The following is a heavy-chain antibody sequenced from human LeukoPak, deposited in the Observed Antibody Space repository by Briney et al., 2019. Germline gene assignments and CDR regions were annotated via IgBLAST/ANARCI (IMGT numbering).Heavy chain of an antibody. V-gene: IGHV4-39*07. Sequence: PSETLSLTCTVSGGSISSGSYYWGWIRQPPGKGLEWIGSIYSSDGSTYYNPSLKSRVTISVDTSKNQFSLKLSSVTAADTAVYYCAGAPWGPYDFWGQGTLVTVSS. CDR2: IYSSDGST. CDR3: AGAPWGPYDF. J-gene: IGHJ4*02. CDR1: GGSISSGSYY. D-gene: IGHD7-27*01.